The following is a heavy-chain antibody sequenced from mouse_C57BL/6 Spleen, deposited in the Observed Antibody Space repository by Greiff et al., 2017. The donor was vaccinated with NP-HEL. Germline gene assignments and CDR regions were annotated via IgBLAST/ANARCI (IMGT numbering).Heavy chain of an antibody. CDR3: ARKGGNYWYFDV. CDR2: IYPGSGNT. Sequence: VKLQESGAELVRPGASVKLSCKASGYTFTDYYINWVKQRPGQGLEWIARIYPGSGNTYYNEKFKGKATLTAEKSSSTAYMQLSSLTSEDSAVYFCARKGGNYWYFDVWGTGTTVTVSS. D-gene: IGHD1-1*02. V-gene: IGHV1-76*01. J-gene: IGHJ1*03. CDR1: GYTFTDYY.